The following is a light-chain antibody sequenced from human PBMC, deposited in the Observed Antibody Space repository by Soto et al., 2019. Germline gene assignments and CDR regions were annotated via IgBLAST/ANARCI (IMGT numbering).Light chain of an antibody. CDR1: QSVSSY. CDR2: DAP. V-gene: IGKV3-11*01. Sequence: EIVLTQSPGTLSLSPGERATLSCRASQSVSSYLAWYQQKPGQAPRLLIYDAPNRATGIPARFSGSGSGTDFTLTISSLEPEDFAVYYCQQRSTWPRWTFGQGTKVDIK. J-gene: IGKJ1*01. CDR3: QQRSTWPRWT.